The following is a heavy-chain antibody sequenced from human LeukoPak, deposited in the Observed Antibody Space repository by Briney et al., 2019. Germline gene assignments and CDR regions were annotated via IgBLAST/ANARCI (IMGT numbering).Heavy chain of an antibody. CDR2: ISGDGRDT. CDR3: ARLREIPVFGVVTKSTSYFDY. CDR1: GFSFSSFG. V-gene: IGHV3-21*01. Sequence: GGSLRLSCAASGFSFSSFGMSWVRQAPGRGLQWVSSISGDGRDTFYADSVKGRFTVSRDNAKNSLYLQMNSLRAEDTAVYYCARLREIPVFGVVTKSTSYFDYWGQGTLVTVSS. D-gene: IGHD3-3*01. J-gene: IGHJ4*02.